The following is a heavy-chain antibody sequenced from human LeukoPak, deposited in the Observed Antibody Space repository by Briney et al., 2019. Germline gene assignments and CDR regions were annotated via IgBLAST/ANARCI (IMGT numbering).Heavy chain of an antibody. J-gene: IGHJ4*02. CDR3: AKVRLGATRGNYFDY. CDR2: ISGSGGST. D-gene: IGHD1-26*01. CDR1: GFTFSSYA. Sequence: GGSLRLSCAASGFTFSSYAMSWVRQAPGKGLEWVSAISGSGGSTYYADSVKGRFTISRDNSKHTLYLQMNSLRAEDTAVYYCAKVRLGATRGNYFDYWGQGTLVTVSS. V-gene: IGHV3-23*01.